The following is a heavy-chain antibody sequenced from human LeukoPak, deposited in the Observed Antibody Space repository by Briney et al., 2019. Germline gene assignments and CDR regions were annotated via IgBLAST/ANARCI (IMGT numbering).Heavy chain of an antibody. V-gene: IGHV4-39*01. CDR1: GGSISSSSYY. CDR3: ARLPGGSYSSGCLA. J-gene: IGHJ5*02. Sequence: SETLSLTCTVSGGSISSSSYYWGWIRQPPGKGLEWIGSIYYSGSTYYNPSLKSRVTISVDTSKNQFSLKLSSVTAADTAVYYCARLPGGSYSSGCLAWGQGTLVTVSS. CDR2: IYYSGST. D-gene: IGHD6-19*01.